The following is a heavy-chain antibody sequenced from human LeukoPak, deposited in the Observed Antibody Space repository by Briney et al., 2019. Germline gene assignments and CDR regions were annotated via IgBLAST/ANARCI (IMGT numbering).Heavy chain of an antibody. Sequence: GGSRRLSCAPPGLTFSTFAIRGVRQAQGRGLRWASPIVVRVGGTYYADSVKGRFTISRDNSKNTLYLQMNSLRAEDTAVYYCAKVDRAKKYSSGWYLGDNFDYWGQGTLVTVSS. V-gene: IGHV3-23*01. CDR2: IVVRVGGT. D-gene: IGHD6-19*01. CDR3: AKVDRAKKYSSGWYLGDNFDY. J-gene: IGHJ4*02. CDR1: GLTFSTFA.